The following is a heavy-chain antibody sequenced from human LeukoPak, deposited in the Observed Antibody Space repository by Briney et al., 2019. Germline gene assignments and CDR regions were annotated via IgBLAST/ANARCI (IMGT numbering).Heavy chain of an antibody. CDR1: GGSISSGGYY. CDR3: ARVWGYSSSRGWFDP. J-gene: IGHJ5*02. V-gene: IGHV4-39*07. D-gene: IGHD6-13*01. CDR2: IYHSGST. Sequence: SETLSLTCTVSGGSISSGGYYWSWIRQPPGKGLEWIGSIYHSGSTYYNPSLKSRVTISVDTSKNQFSLKLSSVTAADTAVYYCARVWGYSSSRGWFDPWGQGTLVTVSS.